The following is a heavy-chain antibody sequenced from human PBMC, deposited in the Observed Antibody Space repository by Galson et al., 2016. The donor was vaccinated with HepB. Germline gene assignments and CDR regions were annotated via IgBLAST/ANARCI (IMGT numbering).Heavy chain of an antibody. CDR1: GGSINSYY. CDR3: ARSPGGWGFDP. D-gene: IGHD3-16*01. Sequence: SETLSLTCIVSGGSINSYYWNWIRQPPGKGLEWIGYAFYSGGTNYNPSLKSRVTMSVDRSKNQFSLKLTSVTAADTAVYYCARSPGGWGFDPWGQGTLVTVSS. V-gene: IGHV4-59*01. CDR2: AFYSGGT. J-gene: IGHJ5*02.